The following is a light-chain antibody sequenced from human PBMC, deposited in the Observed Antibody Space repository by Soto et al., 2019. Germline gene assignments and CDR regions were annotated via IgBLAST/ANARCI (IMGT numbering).Light chain of an antibody. V-gene: IGKV1-5*03. CDR2: KVS. CDR3: QQYYSYSWT. CDR1: QSIGDW. J-gene: IGKJ1*01. Sequence: DIQMTQSPSTLSASVGDRVTVTCRASQSIGDWLAWIQQKPGKAPNLLIYKVSNLESVVPSRFSGSGSGTEFTRTISSLQPDDFATYYCQQYYSYSWTFGQGTKVDIK.